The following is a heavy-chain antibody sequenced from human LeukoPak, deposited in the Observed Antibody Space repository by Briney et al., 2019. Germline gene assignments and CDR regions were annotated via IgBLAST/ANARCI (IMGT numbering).Heavy chain of an antibody. V-gene: IGHV3-7*03. CDR3: TRNSGWYGIS. CDR2: INQDGSER. J-gene: IGHJ4*02. D-gene: IGHD6-19*01. Sequence: PGGSLRLSCGASGFTFDDYWMSWVRQAPGQGLEWVANINQDGSERYYLDSAKGRFTMSRDNSKNIVYLQLSSLRPEDTAVYHCTRNSGWYGISWGQGTLVTVSS. CDR1: GFTFDDYW.